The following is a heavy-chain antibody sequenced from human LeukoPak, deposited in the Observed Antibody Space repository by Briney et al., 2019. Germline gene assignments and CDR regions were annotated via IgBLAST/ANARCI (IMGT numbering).Heavy chain of an antibody. CDR2: ISHSGNI. J-gene: IGHJ4*02. D-gene: IGHD1-14*01. Sequence: PSETLSLTCAVSGGSISSGNWWSWVRQPPGKGLEWIGEISHSGNINYNPSLKSRGTISVDKSKNQFSLRLTSVTTADTAVYYCARGGLAFGGKWGQGTLVTVSS. CDR1: GGSISSGNW. CDR3: ARGGLAFGGK. V-gene: IGHV4-4*02.